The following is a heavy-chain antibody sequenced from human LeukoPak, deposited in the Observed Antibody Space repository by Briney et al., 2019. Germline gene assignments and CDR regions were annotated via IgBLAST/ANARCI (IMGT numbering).Heavy chain of an antibody. CDR1: GYTFTNFX. D-gene: IGHD1-20*01. Sequence: GASVKVSCKASGYTFTNFXISWVRQAPGQGLXWXGXXSAYNGNTNYAQRLQGRVTMTTDTSASTAYMELSSLRSEDTAVYYCAMGSPSITGTGGHIDYWGQGTLVTVSS. CDR3: AMGSPSITGTGGHIDY. CDR2: XSAYNGNT. J-gene: IGHJ4*02. V-gene: IGHV1-18*01.